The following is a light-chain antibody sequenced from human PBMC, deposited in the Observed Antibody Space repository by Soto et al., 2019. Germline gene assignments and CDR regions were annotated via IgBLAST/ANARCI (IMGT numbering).Light chain of an antibody. CDR2: DAS. CDR3: QQRSNWPPVT. Sequence: EIVLTQSPATLSLSPGERATLSCRASQSVSSYLAWYQQKPGQAPRPLIYDASNRATGIPARFSGSGSGTDLTLTISSLEPEDFAVYYCQQRSNWPPVTFGGGTKVDIK. CDR1: QSVSSY. J-gene: IGKJ4*01. V-gene: IGKV3-11*01.